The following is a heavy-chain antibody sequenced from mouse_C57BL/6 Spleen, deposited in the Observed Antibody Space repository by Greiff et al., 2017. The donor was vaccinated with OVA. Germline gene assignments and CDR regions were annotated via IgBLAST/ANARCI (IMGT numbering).Heavy chain of an antibody. CDR2: VYPYNGGT. Sequence: VQPGPSVKISCKASGFTFTDYYMHWVKQSHGKSLEWIGLVYPYNGGTSYNQKFKGKATLTVDTSSSTAYMELNSLSSEDSAVYYCARYPTTVSDWYFDVWGTGTTVTVSS. CDR3: ARYPTTVSDWYFDV. J-gene: IGHJ1*03. CDR1: GFTFTDYY. D-gene: IGHD1-1*01. V-gene: IGHV1-36*01.